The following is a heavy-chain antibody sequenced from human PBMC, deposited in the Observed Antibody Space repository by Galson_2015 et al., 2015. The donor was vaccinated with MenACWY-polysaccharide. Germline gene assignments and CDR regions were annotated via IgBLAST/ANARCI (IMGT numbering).Heavy chain of an antibody. D-gene: IGHD2-2*01. Sequence: SLRLSCAASGFTFSSHWMHWVRQAPGEGRVWVSRIYSDASIINNAGTVKGRFTISRDNAKNTLYLEMNSLRAEDTAIYFCARDRVDVPVIEAHTIFDYWGQGTLVTVSS. CDR1: GFTFSSHW. J-gene: IGHJ4*02. CDR3: ARDRVDVPVIEAHTIFDY. V-gene: IGHV3-74*01. CDR2: IYSDASII.